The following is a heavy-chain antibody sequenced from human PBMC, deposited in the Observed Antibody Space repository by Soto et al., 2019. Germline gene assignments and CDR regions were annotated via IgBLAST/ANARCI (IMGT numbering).Heavy chain of an antibody. CDR1: GFTFSSYG. CDR2: ISYDGSNK. CDR3: AKPRRGYSYGTYYFDY. Sequence: QVQLVESGGGVVQPGRSLRLSCAASGFTFSSYGMHWVRQAPGKGLEWVAVISYDGSNKYYADSVKGRFTISRDNSKNTLYLQMNSLRAEDTAVYYCAKPRRGYSYGTYYFDYWGQGTLVTVSS. V-gene: IGHV3-30*18. D-gene: IGHD5-18*01. J-gene: IGHJ4*02.